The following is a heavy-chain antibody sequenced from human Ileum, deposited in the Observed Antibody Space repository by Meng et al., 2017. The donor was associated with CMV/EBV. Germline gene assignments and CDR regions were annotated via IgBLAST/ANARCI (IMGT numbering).Heavy chain of an antibody. Sequence: LTVSGAWMHWVRQGPGKGLEWVGRITSKVDGGTIDYAAPVKGRFTISRDDSKDTLYLEMNSLKIEDTAVYHCGFGSGYTSGNYYAGTWGQGTLVTVSS. CDR3: GFGSGYTSGNYYAGT. CDR2: ITSKVDGGTI. J-gene: IGHJ4*02. V-gene: IGHV3-15*01. CDR1: LTVSGAW. D-gene: IGHD3-10*01.